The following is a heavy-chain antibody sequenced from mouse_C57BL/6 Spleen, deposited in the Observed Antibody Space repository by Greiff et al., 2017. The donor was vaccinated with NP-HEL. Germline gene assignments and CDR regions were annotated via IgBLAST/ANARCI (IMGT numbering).Heavy chain of an antibody. V-gene: IGHV3-1*01. J-gene: IGHJ3*01. D-gene: IGHD2-1*01. Sequence: EVQLVESGPGMVKPSQSLSLTCTVTGYSITSGYDWHWIRHFPGNKLEWMGYISYSGSTNYNPSLKSRISITHDTSKNHFFLKLNSVTTEDTATYYCARDEGYGNYAWFAYWGQGTLVTVSA. CDR1: GYSITSGYD. CDR2: ISYSGST. CDR3: ARDEGYGNYAWFAY.